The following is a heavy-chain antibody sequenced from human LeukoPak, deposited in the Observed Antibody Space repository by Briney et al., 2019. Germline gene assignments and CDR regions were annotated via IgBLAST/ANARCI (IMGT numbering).Heavy chain of an antibody. CDR2: INPNSGGT. D-gene: IGHD2-2*02. Sequence: GASVKVSCKASGYTFTGYYMHWVRQAPGQGLEWMGRINPNSGGTNYAQKFQGRVTMTRDTSISTAYMELSRLRSDDTAVYYCASTGRYCSSTSCYTNYYYYMDVWGKGTTVTVSS. CDR1: GYTFTGYY. CDR3: ASTGRYCSSTSCYTNYYYYMDV. J-gene: IGHJ6*03. V-gene: IGHV1-2*06.